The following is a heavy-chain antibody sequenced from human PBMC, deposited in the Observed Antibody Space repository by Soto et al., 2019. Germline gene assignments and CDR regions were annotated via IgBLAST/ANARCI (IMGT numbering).Heavy chain of an antibody. J-gene: IGHJ4*02. CDR2: IYYSGST. D-gene: IGHD5-18*01. Sequence: SETLSLTCTVSGGSISSSSYYWGWIRQPPGKGLEWIGSIYYSGSTYYNPSLKSRVTISVDTSKNQFSLKLSSVTAADTAVYYCARRGYSYGHFDYWGQGTLVTVSS. V-gene: IGHV4-39*01. CDR3: ARRGYSYGHFDY. CDR1: GGSISSSSYY.